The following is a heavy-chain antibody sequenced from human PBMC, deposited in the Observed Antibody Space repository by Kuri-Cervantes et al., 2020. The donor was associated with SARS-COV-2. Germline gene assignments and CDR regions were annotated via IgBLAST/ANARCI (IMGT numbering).Heavy chain of an antibody. D-gene: IGHD3-10*01. CDR2: IIPILGIA. J-gene: IGHJ4*02. CDR3: ASQTEIYGSGSYYFDY. CDR1: GGTFSSYA. Sequence: SVKVSCKASGGTFSSYAISWVRQAPGQGLEWMGRIIPILGIANYAQKFQGRVTITADKSTSTAHMELSSLRSEDTAVYYCASQTEIYGSGSYYFDYWGQGTLVTVSS. V-gene: IGHV1-69*04.